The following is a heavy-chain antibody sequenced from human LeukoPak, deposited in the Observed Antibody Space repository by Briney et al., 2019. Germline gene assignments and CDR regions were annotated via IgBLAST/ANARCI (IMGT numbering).Heavy chain of an antibody. V-gene: IGHV3-23*01. J-gene: IGHJ6*02. Sequence: PGGSLRLSCAASGFTFSSYAMSWVRQAPGKGLEWVSAISGSGGSTYYADSVKGRFTISRDNSKNTLYLQMNSLRAEDTAVYYCAKDLYNSGWYSTHYYYYGMDVWGQGTTVTVSS. CDR1: GFTFSSYA. CDR3: AKDLYNSGWYSTHYYYYGMDV. D-gene: IGHD6-19*01. CDR2: ISGSGGST.